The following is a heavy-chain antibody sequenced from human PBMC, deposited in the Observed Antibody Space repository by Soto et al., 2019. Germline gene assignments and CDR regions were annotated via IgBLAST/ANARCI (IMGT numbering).Heavy chain of an antibody. D-gene: IGHD3-16*01. J-gene: IGHJ6*02. CDR1: GVSISSGGSY. V-gene: IGHV4-31*03. CDR3: AREGRNDLWAMDV. Sequence: QVQLQESGPGLVKPSQTLSLTCTVSGVSISSGGSYWSWIRQHPGRGLEWIGYIYYTGRTYYSPSLTRRVTISLGTSKNHFSPNLSSVTAADPAVYYCAREGRNDLWAMDVWGQGTTVIVSS. CDR2: IYYTGRT.